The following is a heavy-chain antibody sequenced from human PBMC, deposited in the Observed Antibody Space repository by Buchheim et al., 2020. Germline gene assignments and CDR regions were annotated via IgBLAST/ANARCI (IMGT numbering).Heavy chain of an antibody. V-gene: IGHV3-74*01. Sequence: EVQLVESGGDLVQPGGSLRLSCAASGFTFSSSWMHWVRQAPGKGLVWVSGISSDGSRTSYADSVKGRFTIARDNAKNTLYVQMNSLRVEDTAVYYCARAKWSGSYLSDYWGQGIL. CDR1: GFTFSSSW. J-gene: IGHJ4*02. CDR3: ARAKWSGSYLSDY. D-gene: IGHD1-26*01. CDR2: ISSDGSRT.